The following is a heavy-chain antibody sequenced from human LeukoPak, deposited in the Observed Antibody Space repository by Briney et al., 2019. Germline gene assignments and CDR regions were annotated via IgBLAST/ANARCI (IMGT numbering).Heavy chain of an antibody. CDR1: GGSISSYY. Sequence: SETLSLTCTVSGGSISSYYWSWIRQPPGKGLEWIGYIYYSGSTNYNPSLKSRVTISVDTSKNQFSLKLSSVTAAVTAVYYCARGKGDYWGQGTLVTVSS. CDR3: ARGKGDY. V-gene: IGHV4-59*01. CDR2: IYYSGST. J-gene: IGHJ4*02.